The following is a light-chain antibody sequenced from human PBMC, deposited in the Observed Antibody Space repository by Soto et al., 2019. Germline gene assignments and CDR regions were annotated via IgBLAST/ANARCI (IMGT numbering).Light chain of an antibody. Sequence: AIQLTQSPSSLSASVGDRVTITYRASQGISSALAWYQQKPGKAPKLLIYDASSLESGVPSRFRGSGSGTDFTLAISSLQPEDFATDYCQQFNSYPISFGQGTRLEIK. CDR1: QGISSA. CDR3: QQFNSYPIS. CDR2: DAS. V-gene: IGKV1-13*02. J-gene: IGKJ5*01.